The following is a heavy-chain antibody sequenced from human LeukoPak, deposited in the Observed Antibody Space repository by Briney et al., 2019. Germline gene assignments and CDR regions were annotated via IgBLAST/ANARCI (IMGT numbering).Heavy chain of an antibody. CDR3: AKGIIGAFDI. CDR2: ISSTSGAV. Sequence: GGSLRLSCAASGFSFSRFGMNWVRQAPGKGLEWISHISSTSGAVYYADSVKGRFTISRDNSKNTLYLQMNSPRAEDTAAYYCAKGIIGAFDIWGQGTMVTVSS. J-gene: IGHJ3*02. V-gene: IGHV3-48*01. D-gene: IGHD2/OR15-2a*01. CDR1: GFSFSRFG.